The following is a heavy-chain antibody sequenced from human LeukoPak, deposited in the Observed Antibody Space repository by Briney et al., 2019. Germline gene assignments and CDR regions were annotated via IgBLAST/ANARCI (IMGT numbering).Heavy chain of an antibody. D-gene: IGHD6-19*01. Sequence: GGSLRLSCAASGLTFSSYAMSWVRQAPGKGLGWVSAIIGSGGSTYYADSVKGRFTISRDNSKNTLYLQMNSLRAEDTAVYYCAKDVGSGWYIFDYWGQGTLVTVSS. CDR1: GLTFSSYA. J-gene: IGHJ4*02. V-gene: IGHV3-23*01. CDR2: IIGSGGST. CDR3: AKDVGSGWYIFDY.